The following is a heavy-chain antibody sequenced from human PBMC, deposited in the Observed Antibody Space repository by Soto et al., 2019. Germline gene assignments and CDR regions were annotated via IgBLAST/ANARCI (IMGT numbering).Heavy chain of an antibody. CDR2: IKQDGSEE. CDR1: GFTFSTYW. Sequence: EVQLVESGGGLVQPGGSLKISCSASGFTFSTYWMNWVRQAPGKGLEWVANIKQDGSEEYYVDSVKGRFTVSRDNAKNSLDLQMTSLRVGDTAEDVCARVPIHIVAYWGLGTLVTVSS. D-gene: IGHD3-16*02. CDR3: ARVPIHIVAY. V-gene: IGHV3-7*05. J-gene: IGHJ4*02.